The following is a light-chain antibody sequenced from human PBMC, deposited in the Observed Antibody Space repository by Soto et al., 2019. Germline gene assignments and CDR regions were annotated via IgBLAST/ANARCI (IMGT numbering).Light chain of an antibody. J-gene: IGKJ1*01. CDR1: QSVSSR. V-gene: IGKV3-15*01. CDR2: GAS. Sequence: EIAMTQSPGTVSVSPGERATLSCRASQSVSSRLAWYQQKPGQSPRLLIYGASTRATGIPARFSGSGSGTEFTLTISSLQSEDFAVYYCQQYGSSPRTFGQGTKVDIK. CDR3: QQYGSSPRT.